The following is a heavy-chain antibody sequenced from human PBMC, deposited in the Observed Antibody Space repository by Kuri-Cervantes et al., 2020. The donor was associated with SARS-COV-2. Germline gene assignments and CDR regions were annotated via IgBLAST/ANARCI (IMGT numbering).Heavy chain of an antibody. Sequence: ASVKVSCKASGYTFTSYGISWVRQAPGQGLEWMGWISAYNGNTNYAQKLQGRVTMTRDTSISTAYMELSRLRSDDTAVYYCARGPLRTYYFDYWGQGTLVTVSS. V-gene: IGHV1-18*01. CDR2: ISAYNGNT. CDR3: ARGPLRTYYFDY. D-gene: IGHD5-12*01. J-gene: IGHJ4*02. CDR1: GYTFTSYG.